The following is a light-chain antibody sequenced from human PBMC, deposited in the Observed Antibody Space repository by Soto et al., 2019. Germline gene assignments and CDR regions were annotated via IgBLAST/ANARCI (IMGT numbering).Light chain of an antibody. Sequence: QAVVTQAPSASGTPGQRVAISCSGSSSNIGNNFVYWYQQLPGTAPKLLIYRNNQRRSGVPDRFSGSKSGTSASLAISGLRSEDEAEYYCAAWDDSLSGHYVFGTGTKVTVL. CDR2: RNN. CDR3: AAWDDSLSGHYV. V-gene: IGLV1-47*01. J-gene: IGLJ1*01. CDR1: SSNIGNNF.